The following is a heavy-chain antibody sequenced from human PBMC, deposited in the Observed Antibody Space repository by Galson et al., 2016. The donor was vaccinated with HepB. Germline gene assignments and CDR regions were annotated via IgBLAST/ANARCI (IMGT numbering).Heavy chain of an antibody. CDR3: ARDQSSSRVVTNIVYYYMDV. Sequence: SLRLSCAASGFTFSSYWMHWVRQVPGKGLVWVSRIHSEGSITTYAYSVKGRFTISRDNAKNTLYLQMNSLRAEDTGVYYCARDQSSSRVVTNIVYYYMDVWGKGTTVTVAS. CDR1: GFTFSSYW. V-gene: IGHV3-74*01. J-gene: IGHJ6*03. CDR2: IHSEGSIT. D-gene: IGHD2-21*02.